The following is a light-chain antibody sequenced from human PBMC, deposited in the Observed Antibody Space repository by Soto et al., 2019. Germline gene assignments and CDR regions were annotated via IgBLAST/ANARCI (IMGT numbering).Light chain of an antibody. J-gene: IGLJ1*01. Sequence: QSALTQPASVSGSPGQSITISCTGTSSDVGDYDYVSWYQQHPGKAPKLMIYDVSNRPSGVSNRFSGSKSGNTASLTISGLQAEDEADYYCSSYTISNTLYVFGSGTKVIVL. CDR1: SSDVGDYDY. V-gene: IGLV2-14*01. CDR2: DVS. CDR3: SSYTISNTLYV.